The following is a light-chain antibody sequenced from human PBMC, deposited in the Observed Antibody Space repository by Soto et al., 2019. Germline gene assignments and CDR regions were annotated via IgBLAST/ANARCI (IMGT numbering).Light chain of an antibody. CDR3: LLSYSGTRGV. CDR1: TGAVTSDHY. Sequence: QTVVTQEPSLTVSPGGTVTLTCGSTTGAVTSDHYPYWFQLKPGQAPRTLIFDTKHKHSWTPVRFSGSLLGDKAALTLAGAQPEDEAEYYCLLSYSGTRGVFGTGTQLTVL. CDR2: DTK. J-gene: IGLJ1*01. V-gene: IGLV7-46*01.